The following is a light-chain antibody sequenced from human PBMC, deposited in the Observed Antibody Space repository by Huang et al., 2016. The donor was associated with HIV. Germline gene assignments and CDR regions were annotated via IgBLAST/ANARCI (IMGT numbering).Light chain of an antibody. CDR2: WAS. CDR3: QQYDTSPWT. J-gene: IGKJ1*01. Sequence: DIVMTQSPDSLAVSLGERATINCKSSQSVLYRSNNKNYLAWYQQKPGQPPKLLIYWASTRESGVPDRCTGSGSGTDFSLTIGSLQAEDVAVYYCQQYDTSPWTFGQGTKVEIK. CDR1: QSVLYRSNNKNY. V-gene: IGKV4-1*01.